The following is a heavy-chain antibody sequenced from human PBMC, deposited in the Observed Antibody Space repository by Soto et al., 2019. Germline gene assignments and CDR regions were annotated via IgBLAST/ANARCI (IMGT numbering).Heavy chain of an antibody. CDR3: AKQIVTMVRGVGRDYYYYYGMDV. J-gene: IGHJ6*02. D-gene: IGHD3-10*01. Sequence: GGSLRLSCAASGFTFSSYAMSWVRQAPGRGLEWVSAISGSGGSTYYADSVKGRFTISRDNSKNTLYLQMNSLRAEDTAVYYCAKQIVTMVRGVGRDYYYYYGMDVWGQGTTVTVSS. CDR2: ISGSGGST. CDR1: GFTFSSYA. V-gene: IGHV3-23*01.